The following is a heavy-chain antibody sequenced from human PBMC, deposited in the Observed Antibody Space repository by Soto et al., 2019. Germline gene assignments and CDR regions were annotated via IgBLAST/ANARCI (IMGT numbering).Heavy chain of an antibody. CDR3: AKDQRKPAIFGVVTLS. CDR2: IGGSGQTT. J-gene: IGHJ5*02. V-gene: IGHV3-23*01. D-gene: IGHD3-3*01. Sequence: GGSLSLSGAGSGFTFSRFAMSWVRQVPGKGLEWVSAIGGSGQTTYYADSVKGRFTVSRDNSNNTLYLQMNSLRAEDTAVYYCAKDQRKPAIFGVVTLSWGQGTLVTVSS. CDR1: GFTFSRFA.